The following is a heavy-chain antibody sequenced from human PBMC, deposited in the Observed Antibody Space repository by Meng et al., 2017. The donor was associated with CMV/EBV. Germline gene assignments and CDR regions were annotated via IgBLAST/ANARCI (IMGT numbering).Heavy chain of an antibody. CDR3: ASGKYYYGSGSYYNPYY. V-gene: IGHV4-61*01. Sequence: SETLSLTCTVSGCSVSSGSYYWSWIRQPPGKGLEWIGYIYYSGSTNYNPSLKSRVTISVDTSKNQFSLKLSSVTAANTAVYYCASGKYYYGSGSYYNPYYWGQGTLVTVSS. CDR2: IYYSGST. D-gene: IGHD3-10*01. CDR1: GCSVSSGSYY. J-gene: IGHJ4*02.